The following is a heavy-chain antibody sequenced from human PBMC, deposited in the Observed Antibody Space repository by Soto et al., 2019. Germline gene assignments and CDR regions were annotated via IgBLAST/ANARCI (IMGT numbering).Heavy chain of an antibody. CDR3: ATAQRGRIVAAALDS. V-gene: IGHV1-2*04. Sequence: GASVKVSCKASGYTFTGYFMHWVRQAPGQGLEWLGWINPNSGATNFAQKFQGWVTMTRDTSISTAYMELSRLRSDDTAIYYCATAQRGRIVAAALDSWGQGPLVTVSS. J-gene: IGHJ4*02. CDR1: GYTFTGYF. CDR2: INPNSGAT. D-gene: IGHD6-13*01.